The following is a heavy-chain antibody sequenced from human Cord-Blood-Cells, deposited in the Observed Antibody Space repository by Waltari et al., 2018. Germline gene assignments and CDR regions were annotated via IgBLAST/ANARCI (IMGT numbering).Heavy chain of an antibody. J-gene: IGHJ4*02. V-gene: IGHV4-59*01. D-gene: IGHD3-22*01. CDR1: GGSISRYY. CDR2: IYYSGST. Sequence: QVQLQESGPGLVKTSETLSLTCTVSGGSISRYYLSWIRQPPGKGLEWSGYIYYSGSTNYNPSLKSRVTISVDTSKNQFSLKLSSVTAADTAVYYCARGRYYYDSSGLFDYWGQGTLVTVSS. CDR3: ARGRYYYDSSGLFDY.